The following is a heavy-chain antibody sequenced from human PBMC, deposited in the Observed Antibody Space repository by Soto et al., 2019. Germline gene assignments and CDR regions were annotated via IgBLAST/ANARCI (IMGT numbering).Heavy chain of an antibody. D-gene: IGHD3-10*01. CDR1: GFTFSSYA. Sequence: PGGSLRLSCAASGFTFSSYAMSWVRQAPGKGLEWVSVISGSGGSTNYADSVKGRFTISRDNSKNTLYLQMNSLRAEDTAVYYCAEVPYGSGFFDPWGQGTLVTVSS. J-gene: IGHJ5*02. V-gene: IGHV3-23*01. CDR3: AEVPYGSGFFDP. CDR2: ISGSGGST.